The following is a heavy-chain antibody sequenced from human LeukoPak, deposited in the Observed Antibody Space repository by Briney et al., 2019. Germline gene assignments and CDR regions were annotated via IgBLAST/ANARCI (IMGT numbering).Heavy chain of an antibody. V-gene: IGHV3-66*04. Sequence: GGSLRLSCAASGFTFSSYAMSWVRQAPGKGLEWVSVIYSGGSTYYADSVKGRFTISRDSSKNTLYLQMNSLRAEDTAVYYCASQGIAAPSVDYWGQGTLVTVSS. J-gene: IGHJ4*02. D-gene: IGHD6-6*01. CDR2: IYSGGST. CDR3: ASQGIAAPSVDY. CDR1: GFTFSSYA.